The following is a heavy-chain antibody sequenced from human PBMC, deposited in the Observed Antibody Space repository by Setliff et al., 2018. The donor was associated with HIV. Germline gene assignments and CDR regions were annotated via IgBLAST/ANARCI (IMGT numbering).Heavy chain of an antibody. V-gene: IGHV1-24*01. Sequence: ASVKVSCKVSGYTLTELSMHWVRQAPGKGLEWMGRFDPEDGDTIYAQKFQGRVTMTEDTSADTAYMELSSLRSEDTAVYYCAKDQEGDLWPHYFDSGAYGWFDPWGQGTLVTVSS. CDR1: GYTLTELS. D-gene: IGHD3-22*01. CDR3: AKDQEGDLWPHYFDSGAYGWFDP. CDR2: FDPEDGDT. J-gene: IGHJ5*02.